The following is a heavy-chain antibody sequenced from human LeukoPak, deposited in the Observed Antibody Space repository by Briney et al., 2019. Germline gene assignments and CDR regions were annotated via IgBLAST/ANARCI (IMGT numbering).Heavy chain of an antibody. J-gene: IGHJ6*03. V-gene: IGHV4-34*01. CDR3: ARVGRDYDSSGYYYYYYHYMDV. D-gene: IGHD3-22*01. CDR2: INHSGST. Sequence: SETLSLTCAVYGGSFSGYYWSWIRQPPGKGLEWIGEINHSGSTNYNPSLKSRVTISVDTSKNQFSLKLSSVTAADTAVYYCARVGRDYDSSGYYYYYYHYMDVWGKGTTVTVSS. CDR1: GGSFSGYY.